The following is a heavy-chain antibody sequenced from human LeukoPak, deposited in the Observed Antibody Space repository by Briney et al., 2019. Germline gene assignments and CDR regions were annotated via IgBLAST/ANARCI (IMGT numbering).Heavy chain of an antibody. J-gene: IGHJ4*02. CDR1: GYTFTSYY. V-gene: IGHV1-46*01. CDR3: ARGPVEMATILGFYFDY. Sequence: ASVKVSCKASGYTFTSYYMHWVRQAPGQGLEWMGIINPSGGSTSYAQKFQGRVTMTRDTSTSTVYMELSSLRSEDTAVYYCARGPVEMATILGFYFDYWGQGTLVTVSS. D-gene: IGHD5-24*01. CDR2: INPSGGST.